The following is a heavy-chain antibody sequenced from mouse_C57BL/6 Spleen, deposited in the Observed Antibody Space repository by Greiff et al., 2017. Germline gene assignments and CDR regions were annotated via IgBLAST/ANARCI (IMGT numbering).Heavy chain of an antibody. V-gene: IGHV1-59*01. CDR1: GYTFTSYW. D-gene: IGHD1-1*01. CDR3: ARDYGSSYWYFDV. Sequence: QVQLQQPGAELVRPGTSVKLSCKASGYTFTSYWMHWVKQRPGQGLEWIGVIDPSDSYTNYNPKFKGKATLTVDTSSSTAYMQLSSLTSEDSAVYYCARDYGSSYWYFDVWGTGTTVTVSS. J-gene: IGHJ1*03. CDR2: IDPSDSYT.